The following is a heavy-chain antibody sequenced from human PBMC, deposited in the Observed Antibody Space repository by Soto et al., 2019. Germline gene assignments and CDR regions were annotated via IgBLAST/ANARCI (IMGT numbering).Heavy chain of an antibody. D-gene: IGHD6-19*01. CDR3: ARGLITGSHYSGGWYSFDS. J-gene: IGHJ4*02. CDR1: GESFSGYI. Sequence: QVQLQQSGAGLLKPSETLSLTCAVYGESFSGYIWTWIRQTPGKGLQWIGQINHSGSAIYNPSLQRRVTISVHTSTSQFSLELSSVTAADTAVYYCARGLITGSHYSGGWYSFDSWGQGTQVTVSS. V-gene: IGHV4-34*01. CDR2: INHSGSA.